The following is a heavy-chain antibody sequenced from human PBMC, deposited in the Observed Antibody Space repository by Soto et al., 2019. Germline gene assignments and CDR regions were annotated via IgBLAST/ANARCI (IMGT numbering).Heavy chain of an antibody. CDR2: MNPNSGNT. Sequence: SVRVSYKGSGSTFTSYDINCVRQATAQGLEWMGGMNPNSGNTGYAQKFQGRVTMTRNTSISTAYLELSSLRSEETAVYYCARVVRGVAGMDVWGQGTTVTVSS. D-gene: IGHD3-10*01. J-gene: IGHJ6*02. CDR1: GSTFTSYD. V-gene: IGHV1-8*01. CDR3: ARVVRGVAGMDV.